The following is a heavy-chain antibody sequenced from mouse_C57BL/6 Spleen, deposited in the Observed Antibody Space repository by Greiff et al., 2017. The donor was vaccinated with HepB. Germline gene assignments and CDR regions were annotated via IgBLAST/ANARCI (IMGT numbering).Heavy chain of an antibody. CDR1: GYAFSSSW. CDR3: ANYGSSYALHWYFDV. Sequence: QVQLQQSGPELVKPGASVKISCKASGYAFSSSWMNWVKQRPGKGLEWIGRIYPGDGDTNYNGKFKGKATLTADKSSSTAYMQLSSLTSEDSAVYFCANYGSSYALHWYFDVWGTGTTVTVSS. CDR2: IYPGDGDT. V-gene: IGHV1-82*01. D-gene: IGHD1-1*01. J-gene: IGHJ1*03.